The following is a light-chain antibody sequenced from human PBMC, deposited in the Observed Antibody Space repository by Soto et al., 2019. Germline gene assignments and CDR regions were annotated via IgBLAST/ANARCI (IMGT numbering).Light chain of an antibody. CDR3: SSYSGTSTYV. CDR2: EVS. CDR1: RSDVGGSNR. V-gene: IGLV2-18*02. Sequence: QSVLTQPPSVSGSLGQSVTISCTGTRSDVGGSNRVSWYQQPPGTAPKFMIYEVSNRPSGVPDRFSGSRSGNTASLTISGLQAEDEADYYCSSYSGTSTYVFGTGTKVTVL. J-gene: IGLJ1*01.